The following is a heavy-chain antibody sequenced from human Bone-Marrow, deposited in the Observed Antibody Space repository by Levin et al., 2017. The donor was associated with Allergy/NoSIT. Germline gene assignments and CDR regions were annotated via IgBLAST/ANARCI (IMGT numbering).Heavy chain of an antibody. CDR3: ARYNYEYNALDI. D-gene: IGHD5-18*01. V-gene: IGHV3-13*01. CDR1: GFTFRTHD. J-gene: IGHJ3*02. CDR2: IGTAGDT. Sequence: GGSLRLSCAASGFTFRTHDMHWVRQGTGKGLEWVSTIGTAGDTYYPDSVRCRFTISRENAKNSLYLQMNGLSAGDTAVYYCARYNYEYNALDIWGQGTMVTVSS.